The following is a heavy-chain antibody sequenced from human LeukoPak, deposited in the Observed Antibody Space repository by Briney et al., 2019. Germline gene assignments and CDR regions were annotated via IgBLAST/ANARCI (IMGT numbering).Heavy chain of an antibody. CDR1: GFTFSSYA. D-gene: IGHD6-13*01. Sequence: PGGSLRLSCVASGFTFSSYAMSWVRQAPGKGLEWVSAISGSGGSTYYADSVKGRFTISRDNSKNTLYLQMNSLRAEDTAVYYCAKDRLSIAAAGTPFDYWGQGTLVTVSS. J-gene: IGHJ4*02. CDR2: ISGSGGST. V-gene: IGHV3-23*01. CDR3: AKDRLSIAAAGTPFDY.